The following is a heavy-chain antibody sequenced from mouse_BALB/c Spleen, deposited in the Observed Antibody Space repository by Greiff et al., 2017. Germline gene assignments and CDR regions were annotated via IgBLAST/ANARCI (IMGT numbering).Heavy chain of an antibody. V-gene: IGHV5-6-5*01. CDR3: AYYGSYYFDY. Sequence: EVQRVESGGGLVKPGGSLKLSCAASGFTFSSYAMSWVRQTPEKRLEWVASISSGGSTYYPDSVKGRFTIFRDNARNILYLQMSSLRSEDTAMYYCAYYGSYYFDYWGQGTTLTVSS. CDR1: GFTFSSYA. J-gene: IGHJ2*01. D-gene: IGHD1-1*01. CDR2: ISSGGST.